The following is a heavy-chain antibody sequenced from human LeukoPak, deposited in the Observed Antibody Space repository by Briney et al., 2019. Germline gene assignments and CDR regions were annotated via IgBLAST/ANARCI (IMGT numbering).Heavy chain of an antibody. CDR2: IYYGGST. Sequence: SETLSPTCTVSGGSISSSSYYWDWIRQPPGKGLEWIGSIYYGGSTNYNPSLKSRVTISVDTSKNQFSLKLSSVTAADTAVYYCARRSFIAAAGYYFDYWGQGTLVTVSS. CDR1: GGSISSSSYY. J-gene: IGHJ4*02. V-gene: IGHV4-39*01. CDR3: ARRSFIAAAGYYFDY. D-gene: IGHD6-13*01.